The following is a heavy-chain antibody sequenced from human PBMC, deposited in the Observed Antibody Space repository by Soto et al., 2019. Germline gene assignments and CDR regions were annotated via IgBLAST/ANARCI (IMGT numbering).Heavy chain of an antibody. J-gene: IGHJ4*02. V-gene: IGHV4-30-2*01. D-gene: IGHD2-2*01. Sequence: SETLSLTCAVSSRSISSGGYSWSWIRQPPGKGLEWIGYMYHSGSTYYNPSLKSRVTISLDWSQNQFSLTLSAVTAADTAVYYCARVPDNWGQGILVX. CDR2: MYHSGST. CDR1: SRSISSGGYS. CDR3: ARVPDN.